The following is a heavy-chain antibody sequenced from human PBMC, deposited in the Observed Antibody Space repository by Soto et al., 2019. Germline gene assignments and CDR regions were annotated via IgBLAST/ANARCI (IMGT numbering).Heavy chain of an antibody. CDR1: NGPVTSPTNW. CDR3: ARGDDSGSWYYYYMEV. V-gene: IGHV4-4*02. Sequence: QVQLQESGPGLVEPSWTLSLTCAVSNGPVTSPTNWWSWVRQPPGEGLEWIGDIYHSGSTNYNPSLKSRVTISVDKSKNQFSLRLNSVTAADTAVYYCARGDDSGSWYYYYMEVWGKGTTVTVSS. D-gene: IGHD3-10*01. CDR2: IYHSGST. J-gene: IGHJ6*03.